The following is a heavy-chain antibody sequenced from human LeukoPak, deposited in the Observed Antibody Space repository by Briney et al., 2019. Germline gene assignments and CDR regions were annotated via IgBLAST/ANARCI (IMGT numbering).Heavy chain of an antibody. CDR2: IYNSGTT. CDR1: GGSISSGSYY. CDR3: ARLSSLANIAARGRTWLDP. D-gene: IGHD6-6*01. V-gene: IGHV4-61*01. Sequence: SETLSLTCTVSGGSISSGSYYWSWIRQPPGKGLDWIGYIYNSGTTYYNPSLKSRVTISVDTSKNQFSLKLSSVTAADTAVYYCARLSSLANIAARGRTWLDPWGQGSLVTVSS. J-gene: IGHJ5*02.